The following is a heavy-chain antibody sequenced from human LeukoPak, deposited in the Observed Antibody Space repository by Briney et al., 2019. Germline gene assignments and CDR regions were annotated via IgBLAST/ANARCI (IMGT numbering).Heavy chain of an antibody. J-gene: IGHJ5*02. CDR3: ARADEGYYDSSGYYYWFDP. Sequence: GGSLRLSCAASGCTFSDYYMSWIRQAPGKGLEWVSYISSRGSTIYYADSVKGRFTISRDNAKNSLYLQMNSLRAEDTAVYYCARADEGYYDSSGYYYWFDPWGQGTLVTVSS. V-gene: IGHV3-11*01. D-gene: IGHD3-22*01. CDR1: GCTFSDYY. CDR2: ISSRGSTI.